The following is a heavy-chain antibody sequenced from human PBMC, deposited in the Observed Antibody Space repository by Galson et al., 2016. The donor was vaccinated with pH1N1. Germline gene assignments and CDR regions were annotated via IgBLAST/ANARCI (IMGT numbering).Heavy chain of an antibody. CDR1: GFTFSGSA. CDR2: IRGKAKNYAT. Sequence: SLRLSCAASGFTFSGSAMHWFRQASGKGLEWVGHIRGKAKNYATAYAASVKGRFTFSRDDSNNRAFLQMNNLRPEDTAMYYCAKDIPVGAIGFDYWGQGTLVTVSS. J-gene: IGHJ4*02. CDR3: AKDIPVGAIGFDY. D-gene: IGHD1-26*01. V-gene: IGHV3-73*01.